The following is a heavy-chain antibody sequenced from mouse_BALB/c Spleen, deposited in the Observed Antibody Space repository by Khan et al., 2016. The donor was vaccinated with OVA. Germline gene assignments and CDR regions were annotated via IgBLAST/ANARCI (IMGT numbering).Heavy chain of an antibody. Sequence: VQLVESGGGLVKPGGSLKLSCAASGFTFSTYAMSWVRQTPEKRLEWVATISSDGDYTYFPDNVTGRFTISRDNAKNPLCLQMPSLRSEDTAMYDCARSPYGNFAYWGQGTLVTVSA. D-gene: IGHD2-1*01. CDR1: GFTFSTYA. V-gene: IGHV5-9-3*01. J-gene: IGHJ3*01. CDR2: ISSDGDYT. CDR3: ARSPYGNFAY.